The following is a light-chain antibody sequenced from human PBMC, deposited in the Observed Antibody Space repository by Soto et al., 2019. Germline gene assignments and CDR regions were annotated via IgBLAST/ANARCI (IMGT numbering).Light chain of an antibody. Sequence: QSALTQPASVSGSPGQSITISCTGTSSDVGSYNLVSWYQQHPGKAPKLMIYEVSKRPSGVSNRFSGSKSGNTASLTISGLQAEDEADYYCCSYEVRSTDVFGTGTKLTVL. CDR1: SSDVGSYNL. CDR2: EVS. CDR3: CSYEVRSTDV. V-gene: IGLV2-23*02. J-gene: IGLJ1*01.